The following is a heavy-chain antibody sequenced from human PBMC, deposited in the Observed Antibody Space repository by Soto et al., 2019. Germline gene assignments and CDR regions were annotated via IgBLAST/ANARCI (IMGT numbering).Heavy chain of an antibody. J-gene: IGHJ4*02. V-gene: IGHV3-23*01. CDR2: ITHNGDST. Sequence: GGSLRLSCAASRFTFDIYAMTWVRQAPGKGLEWVSTITHNGDSTFYADSVTGRFNIFRDNSNNTLYLQMNSLRVEDTAVYYCARVVPRQQVVPGGEYFFDYWGQGTLVTVSS. CDR3: ARVVPRQQVVPGGEYFFDY. D-gene: IGHD6-13*01. CDR1: RFTFDIYA.